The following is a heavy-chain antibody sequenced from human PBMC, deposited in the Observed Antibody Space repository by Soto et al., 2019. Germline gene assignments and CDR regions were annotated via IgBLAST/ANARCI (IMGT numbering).Heavy chain of an antibody. CDR1: GFTFSGSA. CDR3: TSEPYCSGGSCYYYYYMDV. J-gene: IGHJ6*03. CDR2: IRSKANSYAT. V-gene: IGHV3-73*01. D-gene: IGHD2-15*01. Sequence: EVQLVESGGGLVQPGGSLKLSCAASGFTFSGSAMHWVRQASGKGLEWVGRIRSKANSYATAYAASVKGRFTISRDDSKNTAYLQMNSQKTEDTAVYYCTSEPYCSGGSCYYYYYMDVWGKGTTVTVSS.